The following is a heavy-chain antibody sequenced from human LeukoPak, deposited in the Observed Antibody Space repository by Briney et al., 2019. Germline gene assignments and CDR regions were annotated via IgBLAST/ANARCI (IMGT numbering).Heavy chain of an antibody. CDR3: ARQRGSGSYPRSPYY. CDR1: GASISSSSYY. V-gene: IGHV4-39*01. CDR2: IFYSGST. J-gene: IGHJ4*02. Sequence: SETLSLTCTVSGASISSSSYYWGWIRQPPGKGLEWIGAIFYSGSTYYNPSLKSRVTISVDTSKNQFSLKLSSVTAADTAVYYCARQRGSGSYPRSPYYWGQGTLVTVSS. D-gene: IGHD3-10*01.